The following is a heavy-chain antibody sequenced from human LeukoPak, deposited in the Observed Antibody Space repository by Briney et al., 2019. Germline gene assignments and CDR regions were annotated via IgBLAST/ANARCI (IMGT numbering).Heavy chain of an antibody. Sequence: ASDTLALNWTFCGWLNQSYYLGWMPQPPRKGQERNGYIYYSGSTNYNPSLKSRVTISVDTSKNQFSLKLSSVTAADTAVYYCARDFWSGYSRNDAFDIWGQGTMVTVSS. CDR3: ARDFWSGYSRNDAFDI. CDR2: IYYSGST. CDR1: GWLNQSYY. J-gene: IGHJ3*02. V-gene: IGHV4-59*01. D-gene: IGHD3-3*01.